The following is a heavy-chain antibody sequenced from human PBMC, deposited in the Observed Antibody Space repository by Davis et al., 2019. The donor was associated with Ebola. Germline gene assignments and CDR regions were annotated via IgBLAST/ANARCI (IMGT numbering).Heavy chain of an antibody. CDR2: ISGSGGET. CDR1: GFTFSSYA. Sequence: PGGSLRLSCAASGFTFSSYAMSWVRQAPGKGLEWVSVISGSGGETHYADSVKGRFTVSRDNSKNTLYLEMNSLRAEDTAVYFCAKLGVLLVYAPKGVRYFDYWGQGTLVTVSS. V-gene: IGHV3-23*01. D-gene: IGHD2-8*01. CDR3: AKLGVLLVYAPKGVRYFDY. J-gene: IGHJ4*02.